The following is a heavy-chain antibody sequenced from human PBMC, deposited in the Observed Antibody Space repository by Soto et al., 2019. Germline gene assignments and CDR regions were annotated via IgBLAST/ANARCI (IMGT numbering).Heavy chain of an antibody. V-gene: IGHV3-33*01. CDR2: IWYDGSKK. Sequence: GGSLRLSCAASGFTFSSYGMHWVRLAPGKGLEWVAVIWYDGSKKYYADSVKGRFSISRDNSKNTLYLQMNSLRAEDTAVYYCARDGGMNYDILTGYYYYMDVWGKGTTVTVSS. CDR3: ARDGGMNYDILTGYYYYMDV. J-gene: IGHJ6*03. CDR1: GFTFSSYG. D-gene: IGHD3-9*01.